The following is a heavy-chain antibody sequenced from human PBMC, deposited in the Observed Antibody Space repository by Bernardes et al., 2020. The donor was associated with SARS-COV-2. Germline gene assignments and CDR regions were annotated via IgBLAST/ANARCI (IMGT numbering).Heavy chain of an antibody. Sequence: GGSLRLSCAASGFTFSSYWMSWVRQAPGKGLEWVANIKGDGSQRSSVDSVRGRFTISRDNAKNSLYLQMNSLRAEDTAVYYCARDCSGGTCEGYYYGLDVWGQGTTVTVSS. J-gene: IGHJ6*02. V-gene: IGHV3-7*01. D-gene: IGHD2-15*01. CDR1: GFTFSSYW. CDR2: IKGDGSQR. CDR3: ARDCSGGTCEGYYYGLDV.